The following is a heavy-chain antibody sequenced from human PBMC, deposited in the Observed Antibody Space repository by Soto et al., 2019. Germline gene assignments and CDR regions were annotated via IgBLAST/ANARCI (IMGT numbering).Heavy chain of an antibody. CDR3: AGTSAATPYYFDS. J-gene: IGHJ4*02. D-gene: IGHD6-13*01. Sequence: PGEALKISCKRSGDSFTSYWIGWVLQMPGKGLEWMVIIYPGDSDTRYSPSFQGQVTISTDKSISTAYLQWSSLKASDTAMYYCAGTSAATPYYFDSWGQGTLVTVSS. V-gene: IGHV5-51*01. CDR2: IYPGDSDT. CDR1: GDSFTSYW.